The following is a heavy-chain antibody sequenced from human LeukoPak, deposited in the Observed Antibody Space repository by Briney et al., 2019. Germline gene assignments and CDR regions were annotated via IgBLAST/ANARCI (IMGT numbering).Heavy chain of an antibody. CDR2: IWYDASDK. D-gene: IGHD1-26*01. V-gene: IGHV3-33*06. J-gene: IGHJ4*02. CDR3: AKPTRGGGGSFLIDH. CDR1: VFTFSDYA. Sequence: GRSLRLSCATSVFTFSDYAMHWVRQAPGKGLEWVAVIWYDASDKYYGDSVKGRFTISRDNSKNTLYLEMDSLRVEDTAVYFCAKPTRGGGGSFLIDHWGQGTLVTVSS.